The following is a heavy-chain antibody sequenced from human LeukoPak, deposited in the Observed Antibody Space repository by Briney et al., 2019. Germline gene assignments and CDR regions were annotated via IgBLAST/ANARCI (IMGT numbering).Heavy chain of an antibody. D-gene: IGHD1-26*01. CDR1: GYTFTSYY. V-gene: IGHV1-46*01. J-gene: IGHJ6*02. Sequence: GASVTVSCKASGYTFTSYYMHWVRQAPGQGLEWMGIINPSGSSTSYAQKFQGRVTMTRDTSTSTVYMELSSLRSEDTAVYYCARSPGSGSYPYYYYGMDVWGQGTTVTVSS. CDR2: INPSGSST. CDR3: ARSPGSGSYPYYYYGMDV.